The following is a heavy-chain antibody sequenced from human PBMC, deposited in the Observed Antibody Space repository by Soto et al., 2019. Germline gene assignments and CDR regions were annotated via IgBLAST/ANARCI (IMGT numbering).Heavy chain of an antibody. CDR2: IYYSGST. V-gene: IGHV4-59*01. CDR3: ARGWDGSGWYYFDY. Sequence: SETLSLTCTVSGGSISSYYWSWIRQPPGKGLEWIGYIYYSGSTNYNPSLKSRVTISVDTSKNQFSLKLSSVTAADTAVYYCARGWDGSGWYYFDYWGQGTLVTVSS. D-gene: IGHD6-19*01. CDR1: GGSISSYY. J-gene: IGHJ4*02.